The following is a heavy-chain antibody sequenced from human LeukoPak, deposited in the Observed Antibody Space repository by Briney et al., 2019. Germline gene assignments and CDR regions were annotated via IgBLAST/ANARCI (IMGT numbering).Heavy chain of an antibody. CDR1: GFIFSTNW. CDR3: ARPHNSSLDNAFDI. D-gene: IGHD6-13*01. J-gene: IGHJ3*02. Sequence: GGSLRLSCAASGFIFSTNWMSWFRQAPGKGLEWVSVIYTRGNKFYADSVKGRFTISRDNSENTLYLQMNNLRAEDTAVYYCARPHNSSLDNAFDIWGQGTRVTVSS. CDR2: IYTRGNK. V-gene: IGHV3-53*01.